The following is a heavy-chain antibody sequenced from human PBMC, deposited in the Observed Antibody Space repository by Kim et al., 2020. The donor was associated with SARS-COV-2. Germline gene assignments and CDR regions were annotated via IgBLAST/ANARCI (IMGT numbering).Heavy chain of an antibody. J-gene: IGHJ4*02. CDR1: GYSFSTYW. V-gene: IGHV5-10-1*01. D-gene: IGHD3-10*01. CDR2: IDPSDSYT. Sequence: GESLKISCKASGYSFSTYWITWVRQMPGKGLEWMGRIDPSDSYTNYSPSFQGHVTISADKSIGTAYLQWSSLKASDTAMYYCATPAASGRQFPFDHWGQGTLVTVSS. CDR3: ATPAASGRQFPFDH.